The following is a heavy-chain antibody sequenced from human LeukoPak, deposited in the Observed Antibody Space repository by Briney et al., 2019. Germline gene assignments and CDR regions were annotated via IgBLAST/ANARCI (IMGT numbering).Heavy chain of an antibody. CDR1: GFTFSSYG. D-gene: IGHD6-19*01. J-gene: IGHJ3*02. V-gene: IGHV3-30*02. CDR2: IHHDGSNK. Sequence: EPGGSLRLSCAASGFTFSSYGMHWVRQAPGKGLDWVAFIHHDGSNKYYADSVKGRFTISRDNSKNTLYLQMNSLRPEDTAVYYCARGARGSGWRVFDIWGQGTMVTVSS. CDR3: ARGARGSGWRVFDI.